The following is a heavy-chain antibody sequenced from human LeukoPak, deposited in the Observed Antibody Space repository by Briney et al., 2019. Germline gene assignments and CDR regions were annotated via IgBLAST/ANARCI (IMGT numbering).Heavy chain of an antibody. D-gene: IGHD4-17*01. CDR1: GFMFSSAC. CDR2: IRYDGSNK. Sequence: PGGSLRLSCAASGFMFSSACMHWVRQAPGKGLEGGAYIRYDGSNKYYADSVKGRFTISRDSSKNKLYLQMNSLRVEDTAVYYCAKAMTTVTPFDYWGQGTLVTVSS. V-gene: IGHV3-30*02. CDR3: AKAMTTVTPFDY. J-gene: IGHJ4*02.